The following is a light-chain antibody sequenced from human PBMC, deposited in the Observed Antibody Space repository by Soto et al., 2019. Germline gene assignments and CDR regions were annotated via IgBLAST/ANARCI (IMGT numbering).Light chain of an antibody. CDR3: QQYSSSPIT. Sequence: VLTQSPCTLSLSPGERATLSCRASQSFSSTYLAWYQQKPGQAPRLLIYGASSRATGIPDRFSGGGSGTDFSLTISRLDPEDFAVYYCQQYSSSPITFGQRTRLAI. CDR2: GAS. CDR1: QSFSSTY. V-gene: IGKV3-20*01. J-gene: IGKJ5*01.